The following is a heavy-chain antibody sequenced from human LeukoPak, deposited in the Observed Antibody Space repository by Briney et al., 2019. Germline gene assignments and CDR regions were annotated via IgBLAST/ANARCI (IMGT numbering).Heavy chain of an antibody. Sequence: SEKLSLTSTVSGGSSSSVSYDWSWIRQPAGKGLEWIGRMHITGSTNYNPSLKSRVTILVDTSKNQFSLRLNSVTAADTAVYYCARASFSAMLNWGQGTLVTVSS. CDR1: GGSSSSVSYD. CDR3: ARASFSAMLN. V-gene: IGHV4-61*02. CDR2: MHITGST. J-gene: IGHJ4*02. D-gene: IGHD5-18*01.